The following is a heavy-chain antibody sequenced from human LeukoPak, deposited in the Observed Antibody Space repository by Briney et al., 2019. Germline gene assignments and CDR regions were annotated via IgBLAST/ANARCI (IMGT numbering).Heavy chain of an antibody. V-gene: IGHV3-30*02. CDR1: GFSLINSD. D-gene: IGHD5-24*01. CDR3: ARNRVGFHYADAFDL. J-gene: IGHJ3*01. Sequence: GGSLRLSCAASGFSLINSDMHWVRQAPGKGLEWVAFVHYDGSEKHYADSQKGRLTISRDNSKNTLYLQMNSLRGEDTAVYYCARNRVGFHYADAFDLWGQGTMVTVSS. CDR2: VHYDGSEK.